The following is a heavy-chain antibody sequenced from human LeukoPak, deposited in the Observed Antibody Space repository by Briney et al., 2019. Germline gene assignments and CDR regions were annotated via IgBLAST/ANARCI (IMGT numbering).Heavy chain of an antibody. CDR1: GFTFSSYG. CDR2: IRYDGSNK. D-gene: IGHD1-20*01. J-gene: IGHJ3*02. V-gene: IGHV3-30*02. CDR3: ANGLTDFGGPLGAFDI. Sequence: GGSLRLSCAASGFTFSSYGMHWVRQAPGKGLEWGAFIRYDGSNKYYADSVKGRFTISRDSSKNTLYLQMNSLRPEDTAGYYWANGLTDFGGPLGAFDIWGQGTMVTVSS.